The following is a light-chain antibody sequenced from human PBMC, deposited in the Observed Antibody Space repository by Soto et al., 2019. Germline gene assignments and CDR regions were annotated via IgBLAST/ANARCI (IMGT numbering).Light chain of an antibody. CDR2: AAS. Sequence: DIQMTQSPSSPSASVGDRVTITFRASQSIGNYLNWYHQKPGKAPKLLIYAASSLQSGVPSRFSGSGSGTDFTFTISSLQPEDFATYYCLQDYNYPQTFGQGTKVDI. V-gene: IGKV1-39*01. CDR3: LQDYNYPQT. J-gene: IGKJ1*01. CDR1: QSIGNY.